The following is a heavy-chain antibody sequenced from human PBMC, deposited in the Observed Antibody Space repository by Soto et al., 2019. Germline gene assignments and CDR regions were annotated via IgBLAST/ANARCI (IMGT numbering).Heavy chain of an antibody. J-gene: IGHJ4*02. Sequence: EVQLVESGGGLVQPGGSLRLSCAASGFSVSSNYMSWVRQAPGKGLEWVSIIFSAGSTYYADSVRGRFIISRDNSKNTRWLHMNSLRAEDTAVYYCARGCSAYSYRSPTVDYWGQGTLVTVSS. CDR1: GFSVSSNY. CDR3: ARGCSAYSYRSPTVDY. CDR2: IFSAGST. D-gene: IGHD3-16*02. V-gene: IGHV3-66*01.